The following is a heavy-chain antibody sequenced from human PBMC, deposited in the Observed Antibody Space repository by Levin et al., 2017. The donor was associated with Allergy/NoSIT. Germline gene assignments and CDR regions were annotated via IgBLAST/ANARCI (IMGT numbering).Heavy chain of an antibody. J-gene: IGHJ6*02. CDR1: GGSVSSGSYY. D-gene: IGHD2-15*01. Sequence: PSETLSLTCTVSGGSVSSGSYYWSWIRQPPGKGLEWIGYIYYSGSTNYNPSLKSRVTISVDTSKNQFSLKLSSVTAADTAVYYCARERGYCSGGSCYDLGYYYYGMDVWGQGTTVTVSS. CDR2: IYYSGST. CDR3: ARERGYCSGGSCYDLGYYYYGMDV. V-gene: IGHV4-61*01.